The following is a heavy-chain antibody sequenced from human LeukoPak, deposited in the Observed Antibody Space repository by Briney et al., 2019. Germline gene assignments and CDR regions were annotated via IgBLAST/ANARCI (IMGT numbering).Heavy chain of an antibody. CDR1: GFTFRTYG. D-gene: IGHD7-27*01. J-gene: IGHJ2*01. V-gene: IGHV3-23*01. CDR3: ARELVSLGTGYFDL. Sequence: GGSLRLPCEASGFTFRTYGMTWVRQAPGKGLEWVSGITGSSTWTYYADSVGGRFTISRDNSKNTLHLQMNNLTADDTAIYYCARELVSLGTGYFDLWGRGALVTVSS. CDR2: ITGSSTWT.